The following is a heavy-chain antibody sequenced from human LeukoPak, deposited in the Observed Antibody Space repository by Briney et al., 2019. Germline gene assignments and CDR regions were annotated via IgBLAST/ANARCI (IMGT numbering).Heavy chain of an antibody. CDR3: ASSTERYCSSTSCYCLGY. Sequence: ASVKVSCKASGGTFSSYAISWVRQAPGQGLEWMGGIIPIFGTANYAQKFQGRVTITTDESTSTAYMELSSLRSEDTAVYYCASSTERYCSSTSCYCLGYWGQGTPVTVSS. CDR2: IIPIFGTA. CDR1: GGTFSSYA. D-gene: IGHD2-2*01. J-gene: IGHJ4*02. V-gene: IGHV1-69*05.